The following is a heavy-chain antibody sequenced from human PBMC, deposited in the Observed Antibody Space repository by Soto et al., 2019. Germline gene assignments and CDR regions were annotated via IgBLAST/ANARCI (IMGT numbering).Heavy chain of an antibody. Sequence: SSETLSLTCAVSGGSISSSNWWSWVRQPPGKGLEWIGEIYHSGSTNYNPSLKSRVTISVDKSKNQFSLKLSSVTAADTAVYYCARDLTFPYCSGGSCYRGWFDPWGQGTLVTVSS. D-gene: IGHD2-15*01. V-gene: IGHV4-4*02. CDR1: GGSISSSNW. CDR3: ARDLTFPYCSGGSCYRGWFDP. J-gene: IGHJ5*02. CDR2: IYHSGST.